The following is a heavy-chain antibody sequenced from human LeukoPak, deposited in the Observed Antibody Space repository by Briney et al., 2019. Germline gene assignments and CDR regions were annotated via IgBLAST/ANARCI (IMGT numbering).Heavy chain of an antibody. CDR3: ARGPWELLYYFDY. Sequence: SVKVSCKASGGTFSSYAISWVRQAPGQGLEWMGGIIPIFGTANYAQKFQGRVTITTDESTSTAYMELSSLRSEDTAVYYCARGPWELLYYFDYWGQGTLVTVPS. D-gene: IGHD1-26*01. J-gene: IGHJ4*02. CDR2: IIPIFGTA. CDR1: GGTFSSYA. V-gene: IGHV1-69*05.